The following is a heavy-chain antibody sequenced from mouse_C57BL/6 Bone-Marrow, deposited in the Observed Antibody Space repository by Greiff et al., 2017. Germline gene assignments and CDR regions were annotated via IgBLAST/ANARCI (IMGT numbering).Heavy chain of an antibody. CDR1: GYTFTSYG. CDR3: ARGGLRRAYYAMDY. D-gene: IGHD2-2*01. J-gene: IGHJ4*01. V-gene: IGHV1-81*01. CDR2: IYPRSGNT. Sequence: QVQLQQSGAELARPGASVKLSCKASGYTFTSYGISWVKQRTGQGLEWIGEIYPRSGNTYYNEKFKGKATLTADKSSSTAYMELRSLTSEDSAVYFCARGGLRRAYYAMDYWGQGTSVTVSS.